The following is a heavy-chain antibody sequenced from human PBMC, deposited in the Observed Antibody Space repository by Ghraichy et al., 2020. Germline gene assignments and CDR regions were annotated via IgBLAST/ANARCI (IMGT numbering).Heavy chain of an antibody. CDR2: ISYDGSNK. CDR1: GFTFSSYG. D-gene: IGHD2-2*01. V-gene: IGHV3-30*03. CDR3: ALLVPAASNYYYYYMDV. Sequence: LSLTCAASGFTFSSYGMHWVRQAPGNWLEWVAVISYDGSNKYYADSVKGRFTISRDNSKNTLYLQMNSLRAEDTAVYYCALLVPAASNYYYYYMDVWGKGTTVTVSS. J-gene: IGHJ6*03.